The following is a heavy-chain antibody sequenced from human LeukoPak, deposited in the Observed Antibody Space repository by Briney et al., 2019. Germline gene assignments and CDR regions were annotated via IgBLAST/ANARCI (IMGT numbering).Heavy chain of an antibody. V-gene: IGHV1-69*04. D-gene: IGHD3-22*01. Sequence: ASVKVSCKASGYTFTGYHMHWVRQAPGQGLEWMGRIIPILGIANYAQKFQGRVTITADKSTSTAYMELSSLRSEDTAVYYCAREVGYYYDSSGYYYDVGYFDYWGQGTLVTVSS. CDR2: IIPILGIA. CDR3: AREVGYYYDSSGYYYDVGYFDY. J-gene: IGHJ4*02. CDR1: GYTFTGYH.